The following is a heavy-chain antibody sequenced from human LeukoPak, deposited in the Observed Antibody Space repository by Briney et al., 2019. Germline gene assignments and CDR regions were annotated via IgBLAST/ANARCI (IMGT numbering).Heavy chain of an antibody. CDR1: GFSFRNYW. CDR2: TKPDGSAE. D-gene: IGHD2-15*01. Sequence: GGSLRLSCAASGFSFRNYWMGWVRQAPGKGLEWVANTKPDGSAEYYADSVRGRFSTSRDNANNLLYLQMNSLRAEDTAVYYCARDGGLHTNFDYRGQGTLVTVSS. CDR3: ARDGGLHTNFDY. J-gene: IGHJ4*02. V-gene: IGHV3-7*01.